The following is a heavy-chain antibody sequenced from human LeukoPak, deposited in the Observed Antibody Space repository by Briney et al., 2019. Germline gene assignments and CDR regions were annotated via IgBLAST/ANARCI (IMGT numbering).Heavy chain of an antibody. Sequence: PSETLSLTCTVSAGSISGYYWTWIRQPPGKGLEWIGYIYYTGRTNYNPSLKSRVDISLDTSKNQFSLQLNSVTAADTAVYYCARCFCSGGSCRGAVDYWGQGTLVTVSS. D-gene: IGHD2-15*01. V-gene: IGHV4-59*01. J-gene: IGHJ4*02. CDR3: ARCFCSGGSCRGAVDY. CDR1: AGSISGYY. CDR2: IYYTGRT.